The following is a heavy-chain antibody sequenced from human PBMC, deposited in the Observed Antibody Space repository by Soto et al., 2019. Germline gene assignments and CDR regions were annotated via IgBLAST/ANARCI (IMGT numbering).Heavy chain of an antibody. D-gene: IGHD6-19*01. J-gene: IGHJ4*02. V-gene: IGHV3-48*01. CDR3: ARDHEAGRFDD. CDR1: GFTFSSYS. CDR2: ISSSSSTI. Sequence: GGSLRLSCAASGFTFSSYSMNWVRQAPGKGLEWVSYISSSSSTIYYADSVKGRFTISRDNAKNSLYLQMNSLRAEDTAVYYCARDHEAGRFDDWGQGTLVTVSS.